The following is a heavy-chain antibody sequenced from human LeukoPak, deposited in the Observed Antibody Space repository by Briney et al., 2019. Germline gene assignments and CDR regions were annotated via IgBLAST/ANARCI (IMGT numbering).Heavy chain of an antibody. CDR3: ARETTTVTYYYYYYGMDV. Sequence: GGSLRLSCAASGFTFSSYGMHWVRQAPGKGLEWVAVIWYDGSNKYYADSVKGRFTISRDNSKNTLYLQMNSLRAEDTAVYYCARETTTVTYYYYYYGMDVWGQGTTVTVSS. D-gene: IGHD4-17*01. V-gene: IGHV3-33*01. CDR2: IWYDGSNK. CDR1: GFTFSSYG. J-gene: IGHJ6*02.